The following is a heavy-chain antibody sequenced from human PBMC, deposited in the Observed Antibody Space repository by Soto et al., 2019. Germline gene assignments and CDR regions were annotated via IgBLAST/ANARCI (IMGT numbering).Heavy chain of an antibody. Sequence: SETLSLPCPVYGVLINGYYWHWVRKPPGKELEWIGDIYHSGSTRYNPSIKSQVTISVHTSKNQFSLKLSSVTAADTAVYYCATLEYSYGYFWFDPWGQGTLVTVSS. J-gene: IGHJ5*02. CDR1: GVLINGYY. CDR2: IYHSGST. CDR3: ATLEYSYGYFWFDP. V-gene: IGHV4-34*01. D-gene: IGHD5-18*01.